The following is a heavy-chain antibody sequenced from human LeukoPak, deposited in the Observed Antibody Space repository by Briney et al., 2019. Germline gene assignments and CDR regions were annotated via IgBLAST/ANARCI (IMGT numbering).Heavy chain of an antibody. Sequence: PSETLSLTCTVSGGSISSYYWSWIRQPPGKGLEWIGYIHYSGSTHYNPSLKSRVTISVDTSKNQVSLKLRSVTAADTAVYYCARTTEGYAGGPGYSYYYYMDVWGKGTTVTISS. J-gene: IGHJ6*03. V-gene: IGHV4-59*01. CDR2: IHYSGST. CDR3: ARTTEGYAGGPGYSYYYYMDV. CDR1: GGSISSYY. D-gene: IGHD5-12*01.